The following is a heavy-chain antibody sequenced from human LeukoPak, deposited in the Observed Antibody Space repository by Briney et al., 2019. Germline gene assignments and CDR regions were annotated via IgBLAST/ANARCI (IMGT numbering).Heavy chain of an antibody. Sequence: GGSLRLSCAASGFTFSSYWMSWVRRAPGKGLEWVANIKQDGSEKYYVDSVKGRFTISRDNAKNSLYLQMNSLRAEDTAVYYCARGARTYYYYYYGMDVWGQGTTVTVSS. CDR3: ARGARTYYYYYYGMDV. CDR1: GFTFSSYW. CDR2: IKQDGSEK. J-gene: IGHJ6*02. V-gene: IGHV3-7*01.